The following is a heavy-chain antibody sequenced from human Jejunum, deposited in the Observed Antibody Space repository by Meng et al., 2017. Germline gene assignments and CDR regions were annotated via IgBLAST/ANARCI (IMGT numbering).Heavy chain of an antibody. J-gene: IGHJ4*02. CDR3: AKASGSTGYYYVDC. CDR2: IDADGSAK. Sequence: GESLKISCAASGFRFINYWMTWFRQAPGKGLEWVASIDADGSAKYYVDSLKGRFTISRDNAKNSLYLQMNSLRAEDTALYYCAKASGSTGYYYVDCWGQGTLVT. D-gene: IGHD3-22*01. V-gene: IGHV3-7*03. CDR1: GFRFINYW.